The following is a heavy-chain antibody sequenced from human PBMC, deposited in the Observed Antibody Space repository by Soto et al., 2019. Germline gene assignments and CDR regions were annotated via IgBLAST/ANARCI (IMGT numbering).Heavy chain of an antibody. D-gene: IGHD1-26*01. CDR3: ASDLVGASDSYGLDV. CDR1: GFTFINYG. J-gene: IGHJ6*02. Sequence: GGSLRLSCASSGFTFINYGMHWVRQAPGKGLEWVAIIWHDGNNKYYADSVRGRFIISRDNSKNRLYLQMNSLRAEDTAVYYCASDLVGASDSYGLDVWGQGTPVTVSS. CDR2: IWHDGNNK. V-gene: IGHV3-33*01.